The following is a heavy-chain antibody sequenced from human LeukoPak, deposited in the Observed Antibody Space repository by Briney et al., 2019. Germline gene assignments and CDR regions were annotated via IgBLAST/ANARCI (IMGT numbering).Heavy chain of an antibody. D-gene: IGHD3-22*01. CDR3: ARHSRGYYDSTGYYYGSHAFDI. CDR1: GGSIISSTYY. Sequence: PSETLSLTCTVSGGSIISSTYYWGWIRQPPGKGLEWIGSIYYSGTTYYNPSLKSRVTISVDTSRNQFSLKLSSVTAADTAVLHCARHSRGYYDSTGYYYGSHAFDIWGQGTMVTVSS. V-gene: IGHV4-39*01. J-gene: IGHJ3*02. CDR2: IYYSGTT.